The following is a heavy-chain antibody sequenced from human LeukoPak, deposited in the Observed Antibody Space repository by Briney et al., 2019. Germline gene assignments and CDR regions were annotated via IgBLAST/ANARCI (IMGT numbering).Heavy chain of an antibody. D-gene: IGHD2-2*03. CDR3: ATAHSGYCSTTSCYSNWFDP. Sequence: GGSLRLSCAASGFTFSSYRMNWVRQAPGKGLEWVSSISSSGSYIFYADSVKGRFTISRDNAKNSLDLQMNSLRAEDTAVYYCATAHSGYCSTTSCYSNWFDPWGQGTLVTVSS. J-gene: IGHJ5*02. CDR2: ISSSGSYI. V-gene: IGHV3-21*01. CDR1: GFTFSSYR.